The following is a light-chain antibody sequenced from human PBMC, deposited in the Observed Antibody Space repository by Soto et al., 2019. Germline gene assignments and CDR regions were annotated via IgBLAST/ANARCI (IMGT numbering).Light chain of an antibody. V-gene: IGLV2-14*03. CDR2: GVS. CDR1: SSDVGGYNY. J-gene: IGLJ1*01. CDR3: SSYTRTNSYV. Sequence: QSVLTQPASVSGSPGQSITISCTGTSSDVGGYNYVSWYQQHPGKAPKLMIYGVSNRASGVSNRFYGSKSGNTASLIISGLQAEDEADYYCSSYTRTNSYVFGTGTKLTVL.